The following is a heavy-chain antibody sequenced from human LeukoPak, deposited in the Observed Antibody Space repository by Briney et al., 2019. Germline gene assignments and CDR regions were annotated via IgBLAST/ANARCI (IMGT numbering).Heavy chain of an antibody. V-gene: IGHV4-30-2*01. CDR1: GGSVSSGGYS. CDR2: IYHSGST. Sequence: SETLSLTCAVSGGSVSSGGYSWSWLRQPPGKGLEWIGYIYHSGSTYYNPSLKSRVSISVDRSKNQFSLKLSSVTAADTAVYYCARCITIFGVVTSDAFDIWGQGTMVTVSS. CDR3: ARCITIFGVVTSDAFDI. J-gene: IGHJ3*02. D-gene: IGHD3-3*01.